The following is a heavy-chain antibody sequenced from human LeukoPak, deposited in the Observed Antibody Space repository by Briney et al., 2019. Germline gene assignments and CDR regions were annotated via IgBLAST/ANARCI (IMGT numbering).Heavy chain of an antibody. CDR2: MNPNSGNT. V-gene: IGHV1-8*01. CDR1: GYTFTSYD. J-gene: IGHJ4*02. CDR3: AREGGSSGWYFDY. Sequence: GASVKVSCKASGYTFTSYDINWVRQATGQGLEWMGWMNPNSGNTAYAQKFQGRVTMTRNTSTNTAYVELSSLRSEDTAVYYCAREGGSSGWYFDYWGQGTLVTVSS. D-gene: IGHD6-19*01.